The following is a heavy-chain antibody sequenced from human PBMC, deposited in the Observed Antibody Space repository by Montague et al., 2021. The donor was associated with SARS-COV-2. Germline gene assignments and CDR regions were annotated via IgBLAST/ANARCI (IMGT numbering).Heavy chain of an antibody. CDR2: IHHSGST. CDR3: AKVAGSHDTFDI. V-gene: IGHV4-38-2*02. D-gene: IGHD6-19*01. CDR1: VYSISTGYY. Sequence: SETLSLTCTVSVYSISTGYYWGWIRHPPGKGLECIGVIHHSGSTYFNPSLKSRVTMSVDTSKNQFSLNLSSVTAADTAVYYCAKVAGSHDTFDIWGRGTMVTVSS. J-gene: IGHJ3*02.